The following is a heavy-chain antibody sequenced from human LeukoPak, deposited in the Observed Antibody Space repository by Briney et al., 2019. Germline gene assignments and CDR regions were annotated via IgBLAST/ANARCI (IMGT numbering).Heavy chain of an antibody. V-gene: IGHV4-61*01. CDR1: GGSIYSSSYY. CDR2: IYYSGST. D-gene: IGHD3-10*01. Sequence: SETLSLTCTVSGGSIYSSSYYWSWIRQPPGKGLEWIGYIYYSGSTNYNPSLKSRVTISVDTSKNQFSLKLSSVTAADTAVYYCARDLGPGGQKPNYYYGMDVWGQGTTVTVSS. J-gene: IGHJ6*02. CDR3: ARDLGPGGQKPNYYYGMDV.